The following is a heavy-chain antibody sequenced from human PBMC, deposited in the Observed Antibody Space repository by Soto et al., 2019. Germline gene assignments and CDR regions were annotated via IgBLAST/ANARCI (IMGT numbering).Heavy chain of an antibody. CDR3: ARVNGNRRFLEWLLGY. J-gene: IGHJ4*02. CDR2: ISSSSSYI. D-gene: IGHD3-3*01. Sequence: GGSLRLSCAASGFTFSSYSMNWVRQAPGKGLEWVSSISSSSSYIYYADSVKGRFTISRDNAKNSLYLQMNSLRAEDTAVYYCARVNGNRRFLEWLLGYWGQGTLVTVSS. CDR1: GFTFSSYS. V-gene: IGHV3-21*01.